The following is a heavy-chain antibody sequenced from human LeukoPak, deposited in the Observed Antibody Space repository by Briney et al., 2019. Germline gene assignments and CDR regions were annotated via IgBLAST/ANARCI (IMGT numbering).Heavy chain of an antibody. Sequence: GGSLRLSCAASGFTLSSYAMSWVRQAPGKGLEWVSAISDTGNTYHADSVKGRFTITRDSSKNTLFLQMNRLRPEDAAVYYCAKAPVTTCRGAFCYPFDYWGLGTLVTVSS. V-gene: IGHV3-23*01. D-gene: IGHD2-15*01. CDR1: GFTLSSYA. J-gene: IGHJ4*02. CDR3: AKAPVTTCRGAFCYPFDY. CDR2: ISDTGNT.